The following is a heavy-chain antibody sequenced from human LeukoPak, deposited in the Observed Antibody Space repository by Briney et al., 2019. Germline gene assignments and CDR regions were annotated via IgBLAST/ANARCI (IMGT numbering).Heavy chain of an antibody. D-gene: IGHD6-19*01. CDR3: VRGRGSGHKENWFDP. V-gene: IGHV1-8*01. J-gene: IGHJ5*02. CDR2: MNPNSGNT. Sequence: ASVKVSCKASRYTFTTYDINWVRQATGQGLEWMGWMNPNSGNTGYTQKFQGRVTMTRNTSISTAYMELSSLRSEDTAVYYCVRGRGSGHKENWFDPWGQGTLVTVSS. CDR1: RYTFTTYD.